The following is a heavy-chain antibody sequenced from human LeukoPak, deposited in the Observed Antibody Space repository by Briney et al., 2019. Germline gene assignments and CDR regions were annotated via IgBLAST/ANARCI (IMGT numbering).Heavy chain of an antibody. D-gene: IGHD5-24*01. CDR1: GFTFSSYS. J-gene: IGHJ6*03. Sequence: PGGSLRLSCAASGFTFSSYSMNWVRQAPGKGLEWVSSISSSSSYIYYADSVKGRFTFSRDNAKNSLYLQMNSLRAEDTAVYYCARAPEKDYYYYMDVWGKGTTVTVSS. CDR3: ARAPEKDYYYYMDV. V-gene: IGHV3-21*01. CDR2: ISSSSSYI.